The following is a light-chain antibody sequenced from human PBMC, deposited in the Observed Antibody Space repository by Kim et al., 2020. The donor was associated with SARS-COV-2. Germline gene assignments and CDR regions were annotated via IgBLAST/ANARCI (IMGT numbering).Light chain of an antibody. Sequence: VSMSPGQTASLTCSGDRLGDKYACWYQQKPGQSPVLVIYRDSKRHTGIPERCSGSNSGNTATLTISGTQAMDEADYYCQAWDSSVVFGGGTQLTVL. CDR1: RLGDKY. CDR3: QAWDSSVV. V-gene: IGLV3-1*01. J-gene: IGLJ2*01. CDR2: RDS.